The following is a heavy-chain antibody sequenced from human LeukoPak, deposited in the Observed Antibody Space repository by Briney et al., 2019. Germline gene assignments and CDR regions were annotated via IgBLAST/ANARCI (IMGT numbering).Heavy chain of an antibody. Sequence: GGSLRLSCAASGFTFSNYGMHWVRQAPGKGLEWVSFIRYDGRNKYYADSVKGRVTISRDNSKNTLYLQMNSLRAEDTAVYYCAKDGLRYFDWLLSHPTRGDYWGQGTLVTVSS. D-gene: IGHD3-9*01. CDR2: IRYDGRNK. J-gene: IGHJ4*02. CDR3: AKDGLRYFDWLLSHPTRGDY. CDR1: GFTFSNYG. V-gene: IGHV3-30*02.